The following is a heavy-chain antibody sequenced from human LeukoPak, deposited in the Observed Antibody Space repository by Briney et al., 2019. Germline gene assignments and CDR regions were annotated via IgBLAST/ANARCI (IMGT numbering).Heavy chain of an antibody. D-gene: IGHD5-12*01. CDR3: AKDIGWLPSSAGLFDY. Sequence: GGSLRLSCAASGFTFDDYAMHWVRQAPGKGLEWVSGISWNSGSIGYADSVKGRFTISRDNAKNSLYLQMNSLRAEDTALYYCAKDIGWLPSSAGLFDYWGQGTLVTVSS. V-gene: IGHV3-9*01. J-gene: IGHJ4*02. CDR2: ISWNSGSI. CDR1: GFTFDDYA.